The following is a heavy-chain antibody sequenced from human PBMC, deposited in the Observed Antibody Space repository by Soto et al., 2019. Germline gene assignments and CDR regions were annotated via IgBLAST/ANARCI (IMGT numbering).Heavy chain of an antibody. D-gene: IGHD3-22*01. V-gene: IGHV3-33*01. CDR3: ARAGHDSSGYYYGGLDY. J-gene: IGHJ4*02. CDR1: GFTFIRYG. Sequence: QVQLVESGGGVAQPGGSRGLSWAGSGFTFIRYGRHWVRQAPGKGRGGVAVIWTDGSYEYYADSVMGRFTISRDNSKNTLYLQMNSLRAEDTAVYYCARAGHDSSGYYYGGLDYWGPGTLVTVSS. CDR2: IWTDGSYE.